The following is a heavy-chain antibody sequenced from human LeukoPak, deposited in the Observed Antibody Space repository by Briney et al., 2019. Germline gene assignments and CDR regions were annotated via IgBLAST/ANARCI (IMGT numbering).Heavy chain of an antibody. V-gene: IGHV4-59*01. CDR1: GFTFDDYG. CDR3: ARDGGATPS. D-gene: IGHD1-26*01. CDR2: IYYSGST. J-gene: IGHJ4*02. Sequence: PGGSLRLSCAASGFTFDDYGMSWIRQPPGKGLEWIGYIYYSGSTNYNPSLKSRVTISVDTSKNQFSLKLSSVTAADTAVYYCARDGGATPSWGQGTLVTVSS.